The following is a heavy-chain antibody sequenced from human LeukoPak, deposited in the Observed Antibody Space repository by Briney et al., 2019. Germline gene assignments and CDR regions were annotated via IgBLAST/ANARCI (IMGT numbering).Heavy chain of an antibody. Sequence: PGGSLRLSCAASGFPFSGYSLHWVRQAPGKGLEWVAVTSSDLNVKLYADSVKGRFTISRDNSGSTLYLQMNSLRPEDTAIYYCAREGYYGSGSPPSLYFDYWGQGTLVTVSS. V-gene: IGHV3-30*03. D-gene: IGHD3-10*01. CDR1: GFPFSGYS. J-gene: IGHJ4*02. CDR2: TSSDLNVK. CDR3: AREGYYGSGSPPSLYFDY.